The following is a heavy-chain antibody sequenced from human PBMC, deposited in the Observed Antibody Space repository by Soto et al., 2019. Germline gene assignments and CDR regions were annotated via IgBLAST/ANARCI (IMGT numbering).Heavy chain of an antibody. CDR1: GYTFTSYY. CDR2: INPSGDST. D-gene: IGHD1-26*01. CDR3: ARAASSGSYYGWFEP. Sequence: QVQLVQSGAEVKKPGASVKVSCKASGYTFTSYYMHWVRQAPGQGLEWMGIINPSGDSTSYAQKFQGRVTMTRDTSTSTVYMELSSLRSEDTAVYYCARAASSGSYYGWFEPWGQGTLVTVSS. V-gene: IGHV1-46*01. J-gene: IGHJ5*02.